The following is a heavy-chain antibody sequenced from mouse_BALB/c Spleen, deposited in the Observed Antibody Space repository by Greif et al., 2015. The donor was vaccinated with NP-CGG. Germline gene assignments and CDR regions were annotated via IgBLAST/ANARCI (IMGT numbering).Heavy chain of an antibody. Sequence: QVQLQQSGAELVRPGVSVKISCKGSGYTFTDYAMHWVKQSHAKSLEWIGVISTYYGDASYNQKFKGKATMTVDKSSSTAYMELARLTSEDSAIYYCARSLDGYFLDYWGQGTTLTVSS. V-gene: IGHV1S137*01. CDR2: ISTYYGDA. D-gene: IGHD2-3*01. J-gene: IGHJ2*01. CDR3: ARSLDGYFLDY. CDR1: GYTFTDYA.